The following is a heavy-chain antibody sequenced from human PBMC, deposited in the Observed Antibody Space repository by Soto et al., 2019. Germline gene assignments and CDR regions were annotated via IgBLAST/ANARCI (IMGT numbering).Heavy chain of an antibody. CDR2: ISYDGSNK. V-gene: IGHV3-30*18. Sequence: GGSLRLSCAASGFTFSSYGMHWVRQAPGKGLEWVAVISYDGSNKYYADSVKGRFTISRDNSKNTLYLQMNSLRAEDTAVYYCAKDRLGIAAPGNFFDYWGQGTLVTVSS. CDR1: GFTFSSYG. J-gene: IGHJ4*02. CDR3: AKDRLGIAAPGNFFDY. D-gene: IGHD6-13*01.